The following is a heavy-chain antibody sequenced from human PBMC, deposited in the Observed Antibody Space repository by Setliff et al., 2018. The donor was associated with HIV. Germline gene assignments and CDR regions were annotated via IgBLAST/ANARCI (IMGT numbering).Heavy chain of an antibody. D-gene: IGHD6-19*01. CDR2: IYIDDLT. CDR3: VRDPGYSSGWSGTTFDY. CDR1: GFNITNQY. Sequence: GGSLRLSCVASGFNITNQYMTWVRQSPGKGLECVSVIYIDDLTFYTDSVKGRFTISRDTSKNQFSLKLRSVFAADTAVYYCVRDPGYSSGWSGTTFDYWGLGTLVTVSS. V-gene: IGHV3-53*01. J-gene: IGHJ4*02.